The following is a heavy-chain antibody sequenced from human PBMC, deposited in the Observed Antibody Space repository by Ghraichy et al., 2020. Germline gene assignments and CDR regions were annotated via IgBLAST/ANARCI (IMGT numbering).Heavy chain of an antibody. J-gene: IGHJ4*02. Sequence: SVKVSCKASGGTFSSYAISWVRQAPGQGLEWMGGIIPIFGTANYAQKFQGRVTITADESTSTAYMELSSLRSEDTAVYYCAIGMDIVVVPAAIQSGYWGQGTLVTVSS. CDR2: IIPIFGTA. D-gene: IGHD2-2*02. CDR1: GGTFSSYA. CDR3: AIGMDIVVVPAAIQSGY. V-gene: IGHV1-69*13.